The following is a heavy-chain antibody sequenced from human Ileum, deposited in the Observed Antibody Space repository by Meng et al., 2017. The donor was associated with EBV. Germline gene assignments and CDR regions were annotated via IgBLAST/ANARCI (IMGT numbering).Heavy chain of an antibody. D-gene: IGHD3-22*01. Sequence: QGQLQESGPGLVKPSGTLSLTCAVSGGSISSSNWWSWVRQAPGKGLEWIGEIHHTESTNYNPSLKSRVTISVVKSKNQFSLKLSSVTAADTAVYYCARESYSDSSGYYSLDYWGQGSLVTVSS. CDR2: IHHTEST. J-gene: IGHJ4*02. V-gene: IGHV4-4*02. CDR1: GGSISSSNW. CDR3: ARESYSDSSGYYSLDY.